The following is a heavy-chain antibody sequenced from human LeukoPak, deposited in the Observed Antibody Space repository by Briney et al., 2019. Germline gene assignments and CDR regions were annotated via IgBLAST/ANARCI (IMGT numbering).Heavy chain of an antibody. CDR2: IYYSGNT. V-gene: IGHV4-30-4*01. J-gene: IGHJ5*02. D-gene: IGHD2-15*01. Sequence: SQTLSLTCTVSGGSISSGDYYWSWIRQPPGKGLEWIGYIYYSGNTYYNPSLKSRVSISVDTSKNQFSLKLSSVTAADTAVYYCARGLVIAELSSAWFDPWGQGTLVTVSS. CDR3: ARGLVIAELSSAWFDP. CDR1: GGSISSGDYY.